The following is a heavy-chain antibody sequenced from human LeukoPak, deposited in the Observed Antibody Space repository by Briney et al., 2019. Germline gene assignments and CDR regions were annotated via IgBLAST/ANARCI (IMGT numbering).Heavy chain of an antibody. J-gene: IGHJ3*02. D-gene: IGHD6-13*01. CDR3: ARPRSDIAADDAFDI. Sequence: SETLSLTCTVSGDSISSGTYYWSWIRQPAGKGLEWIGRIDASGNPNYNPSLRSRLTMSVDTSKNQFSLKLSSVTAADTAVYYCARPRSDIAADDAFDIWGQGTMVIVSS. CDR1: GDSISSGTYY. V-gene: IGHV4-61*02. CDR2: IDASGNP.